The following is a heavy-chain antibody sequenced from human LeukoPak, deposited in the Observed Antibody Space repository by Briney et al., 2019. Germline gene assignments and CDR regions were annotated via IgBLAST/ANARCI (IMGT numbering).Heavy chain of an antibody. V-gene: IGHV1-69*13. Sequence: ASVKVSCKASGGTLSSYAISWVRQAPGQGLEWMGGIIPIFGTANYAQKFQGRVTITADESTSTAYMELSSLRSEDTAVYYCARVFCSGGSCYPRDYYGMDVWGQGTTVTVSS. CDR3: ARVFCSGGSCYPRDYYGMDV. CDR1: GGTLSSYA. D-gene: IGHD2-15*01. CDR2: IIPIFGTA. J-gene: IGHJ6*02.